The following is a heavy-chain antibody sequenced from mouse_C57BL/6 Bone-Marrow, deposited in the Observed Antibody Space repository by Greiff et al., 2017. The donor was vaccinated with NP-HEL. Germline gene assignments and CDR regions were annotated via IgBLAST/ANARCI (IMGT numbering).Heavy chain of an antibody. J-gene: IGHJ2*01. D-gene: IGHD1-1*01. CDR2: ISSGGDYT. Sequence: DVKLVESGGGLVKPGGSLKLSCAASGFTFSSYAMSWVRQTPEKRLEWVAYISSGGDYTYYADTVKGRFTISRDNARNTLYLQMSSLKSEDTAMYYCTRDRGGPYYYGSIDDWGKGTTLTVSS. CDR3: TRDRGGPYYYGSIDD. V-gene: IGHV5-9-1*02. CDR1: GFTFSSYA.